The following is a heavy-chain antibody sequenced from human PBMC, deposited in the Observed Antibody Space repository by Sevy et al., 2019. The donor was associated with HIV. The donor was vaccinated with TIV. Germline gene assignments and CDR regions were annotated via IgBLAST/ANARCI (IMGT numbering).Heavy chain of an antibody. Sequence: GGSLRLSCAASGFTFSVYSMNWVRQAPGKGLEWVSSISSSFYINYADSVKGRFTISGDNAKNSLYLQMNSLRADDTAVYYCAKVLNPALESMMEVTVRSLKGFDVWGQGTMVTVSS. CDR3: AKVLNPALESMMEVTVRSLKGFDV. CDR2: ISSSFYI. J-gene: IGHJ3*01. V-gene: IGHV3-21*04. D-gene: IGHD3-22*01. CDR1: GFTFSVYS.